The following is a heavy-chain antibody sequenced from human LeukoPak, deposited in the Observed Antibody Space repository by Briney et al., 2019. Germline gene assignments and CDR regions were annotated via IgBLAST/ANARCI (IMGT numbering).Heavy chain of an antibody. CDR3: VRDPPRTVPGIDFDY. CDR1: GFTFSSYG. CDR2: ISYDGSNK. D-gene: IGHD6-19*01. Sequence: PGRSLRLSCAASGFTFSSYGMHWVRQAPGKGLEWVAVISYDGSNKYYADFVKGRFTISRDNSKNTLYLQMNSLRAEDTAVYYCVRDPPRTVPGIDFDYWGQGTLVTVSS. V-gene: IGHV3-30*03. J-gene: IGHJ4*02.